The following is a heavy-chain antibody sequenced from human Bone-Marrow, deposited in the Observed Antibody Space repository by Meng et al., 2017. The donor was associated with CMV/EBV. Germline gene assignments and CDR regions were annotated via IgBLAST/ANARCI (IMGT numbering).Heavy chain of an antibody. V-gene: IGHV3-21*01. Sequence: GGSLRLSCAASGFTFSSYSMNWVRQAPGKGLEWVSSISSSSSYIYYADSVKGRFTISRDNAKNSLYLQMNRLQPEDTAVYYCAKDLGVGWVSVTPDYWGQGSLVTVSS. J-gene: IGHJ4*02. D-gene: IGHD3-16*01. CDR1: GFTFSSYS. CDR2: ISSSSSYI. CDR3: AKDLGVGWVSVTPDY.